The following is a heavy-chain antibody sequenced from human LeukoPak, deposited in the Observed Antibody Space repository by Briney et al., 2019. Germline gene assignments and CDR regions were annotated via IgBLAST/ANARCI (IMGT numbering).Heavy chain of an antibody. CDR1: GFTFSSYA. J-gene: IGHJ4*02. D-gene: IGHD2-15*01. Sequence: GGSLGLSCAASGFTFSSYAMIWVRQAPGKGLEWVSYISGSGGNTYYADSVKGRFTISRDSSKNTLYLQMNSLRAEDTAVYYCAKDHCSAGSCYGAPDYWGQGTLVTVSS. V-gene: IGHV3-23*01. CDR3: AKDHCSAGSCYGAPDY. CDR2: ISGSGGNT.